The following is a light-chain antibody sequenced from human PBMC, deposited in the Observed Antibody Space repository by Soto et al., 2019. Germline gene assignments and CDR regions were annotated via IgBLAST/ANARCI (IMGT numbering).Light chain of an antibody. J-gene: IGKJ1*01. CDR1: QTINSY. Sequence: DIQMTQSPSSLSASVGDTVTITCRASQTINSYLNWYQQKPGQAPKLLIYVASSLQSGVPSRFSGRGSGTDFTLTISSLEPEDFAVYYCQQYGTSRTFGQGTKVEIK. V-gene: IGKV1-39*01. CDR2: VAS. CDR3: QQYGTSRT.